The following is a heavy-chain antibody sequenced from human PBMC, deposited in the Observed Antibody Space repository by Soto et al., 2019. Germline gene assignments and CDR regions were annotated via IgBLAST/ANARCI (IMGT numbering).Heavy chain of an antibody. CDR3: ARSAAVIVGYAFET. J-gene: IGHJ3*02. D-gene: IGHD3-22*01. CDR2: VYTNGNT. CDR1: GFTVSRNY. Sequence: EVQVMESGGDLVQPGGSLRLSCEAAGFTVSRNYMSWVRQAPGKGLECVSVVYTNGNTYFADSVKGRFTGSRDNSRNTLYLQMHSLRVEDTAVYFCARSAAVIVGYAFETWGPGTMVTVSS. V-gene: IGHV3-66*01.